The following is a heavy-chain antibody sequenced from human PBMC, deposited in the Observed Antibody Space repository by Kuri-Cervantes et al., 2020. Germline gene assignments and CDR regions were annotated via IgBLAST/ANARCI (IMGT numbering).Heavy chain of an antibody. CDR2: IYYSGST. CDR1: GGSLSSYY. V-gene: IGHV4-59*12. J-gene: IGHJ3*02. CDR3: ARGDFTMTIDVGDVFDI. D-gene: IGHD3-22*01. Sequence: SETLSLTCTVSGGSLSSYYWSWIRQPPGKGLEWIEYIYYSGSTTYTPSLKSRVIISVDTSKNQFSLKLSSVTAADTAVYHCARGDFTMTIDVGDVFDIWGQGTMVTVSS.